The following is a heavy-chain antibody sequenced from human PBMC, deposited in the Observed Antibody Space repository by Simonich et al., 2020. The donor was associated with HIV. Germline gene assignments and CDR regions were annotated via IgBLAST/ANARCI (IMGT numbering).Heavy chain of an antibody. V-gene: IGHV4-34*01. CDR3: AGSVADIVAAGFGF. CDR1: GGSFSGYY. CDR2: INHSGGT. Sequence: QVHLQQWGAGLLKPSETLSLTCAVYGGSFSGYYWSWIRQPPGKGLEWIGEINHSGGTNYNPSLKSRVTISVDTSKNQFSLKLSSVTAADTAVYYWAGSVADIVAAGFGFWGQGTLVTVSS. D-gene: IGHD5-12*01. J-gene: IGHJ4*02.